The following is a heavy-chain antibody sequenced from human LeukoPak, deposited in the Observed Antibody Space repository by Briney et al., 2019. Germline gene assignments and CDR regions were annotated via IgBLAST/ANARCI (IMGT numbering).Heavy chain of an antibody. D-gene: IGHD3-10*02. Sequence: GGSLRVSCADSGYTFSSYEMNWVRQAPGKGLEWVSYISSSGSTIYYADSVKGRFTISRDNAKNSLYLQMNSLRAEDTAVYYCAELGITMIGGVWGKGTTVTISS. CDR2: ISSSGSTI. V-gene: IGHV3-48*03. CDR3: AELGITMIGGV. J-gene: IGHJ6*04. CDR1: GYTFSSYE.